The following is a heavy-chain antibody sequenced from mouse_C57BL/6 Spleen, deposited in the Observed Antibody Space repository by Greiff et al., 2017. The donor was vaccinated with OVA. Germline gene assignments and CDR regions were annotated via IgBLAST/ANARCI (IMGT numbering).Heavy chain of an antibody. J-gene: IGHJ3*01. Sequence: VQLQQSGAELARPGASVKLSCKASGYTFTSYGISWVKQRTGQGLEWIGEIYPRSGNTYYNEKFKGKATLTADKSSSTAYMELRSLTSEDSAGYFCARGEDYGAFADWGQGTLVTVSA. CDR3: ARGEDYGAFAD. V-gene: IGHV1-81*01. CDR2: IYPRSGNT. CDR1: GYTFTSYG. D-gene: IGHD2-4*01.